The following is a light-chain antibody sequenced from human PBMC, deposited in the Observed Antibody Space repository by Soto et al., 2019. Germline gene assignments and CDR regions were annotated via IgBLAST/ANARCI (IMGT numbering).Light chain of an antibody. CDR1: ALPEHY. CDR3: QSADTSGTDVV. V-gene: IGLV3-25*02. Sequence: SYELTQPPSVSVSPGQTASITCSGSALPEHYSFWYRQKAGQAPVLVIYKDTERPSGIPERVSGSSSGTTVTLTISGVQTEDEAEYYCQSADTSGTDVVFGGGTKLTVL. CDR2: KDT. J-gene: IGLJ2*01.